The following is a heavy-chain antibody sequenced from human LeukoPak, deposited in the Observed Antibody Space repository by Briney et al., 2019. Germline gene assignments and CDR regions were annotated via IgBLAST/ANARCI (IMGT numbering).Heavy chain of an antibody. CDR3: ARGGYDFWSGYKPSPFGY. J-gene: IGHJ4*02. D-gene: IGHD3-3*01. Sequence: GGSLRLSCAASGFTFSDYYMNWIRQAPGKGLEWVSYISSSSDYTNYADSVKGRFTISRDNAKNSLYLQTNSLRAEDTAVYYCARGGYDFWSGYKPSPFGYWGQGTLVTVSS. V-gene: IGHV3-11*06. CDR2: ISSSSDYT. CDR1: GFTFSDYY.